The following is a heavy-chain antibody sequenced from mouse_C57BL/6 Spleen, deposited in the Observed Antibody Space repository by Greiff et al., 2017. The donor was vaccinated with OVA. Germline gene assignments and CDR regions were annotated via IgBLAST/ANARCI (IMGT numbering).Heavy chain of an antibody. J-gene: IGHJ4*01. Sequence: QVQLQQSGPELVKPGASVKISCKASGYSFTSYYIHWVKQRPGQGLEWIGWIYPGSGNTKYNEKFKGKATLTADTSSSTAYMQLSSRTSEDSAVYYCARRLANWDDYDMDCWGQGTSVTVSS. CDR1: GYSFTSYY. V-gene: IGHV1-66*01. D-gene: IGHD4-1*01. CDR3: ARRLANWDDYDMDC. CDR2: IYPGSGNT.